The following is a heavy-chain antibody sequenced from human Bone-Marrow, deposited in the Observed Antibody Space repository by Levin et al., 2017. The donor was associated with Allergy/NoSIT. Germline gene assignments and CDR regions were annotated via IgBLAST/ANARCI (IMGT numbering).Heavy chain of an antibody. CDR3: ARVLAGFDGSAMAYDY. CDR1: GASIRSGAYY. Sequence: SETLSLTCTVSGASIRSGAYYWSWVRQPPGQGLEWIGYIYYNRSTYFNPSLKSRVSISVDTSKNQFSLKLSSVTAADTAHYYCARVLAGFDGSAMAYDYWGRGSLVTVSS. J-gene: IGHJ4*02. D-gene: IGHD3-10*01. V-gene: IGHV4-31*03. CDR2: IYYNRST.